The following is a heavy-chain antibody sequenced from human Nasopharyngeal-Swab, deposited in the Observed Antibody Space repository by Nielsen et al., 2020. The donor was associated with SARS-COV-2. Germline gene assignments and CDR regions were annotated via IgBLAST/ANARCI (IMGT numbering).Heavy chain of an antibody. D-gene: IGHD3-22*01. CDR3: ARRDYYDSSDLGAFDI. V-gene: IGHV4-39*01. CDR2: IYYSGST. J-gene: IGHJ3*02. Sequence: WIRQPPGKRLEWIGSIYYSGSTYYNPSLKSRVTISVDTSKNQFSLKLSSVTAADTAVYYCARRDYYDSSDLGAFDIWGQGTMVTVSS.